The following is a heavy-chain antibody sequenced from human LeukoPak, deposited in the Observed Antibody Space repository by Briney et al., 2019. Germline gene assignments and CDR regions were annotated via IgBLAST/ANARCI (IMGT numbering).Heavy chain of an antibody. V-gene: IGHV3-7*01. Sequence: GGSLRLSCAASGFTFSSYWLSWVRQAPGKGLEWVANIKQDGSEKYYVDSVKGRFTNSRDNAKNSLYLQMNSLRAEDTAVYNCARLPAYYDFWSGYSHYYYYMDVWGKGTTVTVSS. J-gene: IGHJ6*03. D-gene: IGHD3-3*01. CDR3: ARLPAYYDFWSGYSHYYYYMDV. CDR1: GFTFSSYW. CDR2: IKQDGSEK.